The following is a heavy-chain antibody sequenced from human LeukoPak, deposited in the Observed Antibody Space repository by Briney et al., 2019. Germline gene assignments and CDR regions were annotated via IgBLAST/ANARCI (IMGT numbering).Heavy chain of an antibody. D-gene: IGHD1-7*01. Sequence: GRSLRRSCAASGFTFSSYGMHWVRQAPGKGLEWVAVISYDGSNKYYADSVKGRFTISRDNSKNTPYLQMNSLRAEDTAVYYCAKLRELFDYWGQGTLVTVSS. CDR3: AKLRELFDY. CDR1: GFTFSSYG. J-gene: IGHJ4*02. CDR2: ISYDGSNK. V-gene: IGHV3-30*18.